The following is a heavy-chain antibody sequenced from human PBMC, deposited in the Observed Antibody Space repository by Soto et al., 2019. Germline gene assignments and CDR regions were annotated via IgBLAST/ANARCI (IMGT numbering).Heavy chain of an antibody. CDR3: ARDRGSNWGLNDAFAI. J-gene: IGHJ3*02. D-gene: IGHD7-27*01. V-gene: IGHV4-59*01. CDR2: IYYTEST. CDR1: GGSISLCY. Sequence: SETLSLTCTVSGGSISLCYWNWIRQPPGKGPEWIGYIYYTESTNYSPSLKSRVTMSVNTSKNQFSLKLKSVTAADTAVYYCARDRGSNWGLNDAFAIWGQGTALTVS.